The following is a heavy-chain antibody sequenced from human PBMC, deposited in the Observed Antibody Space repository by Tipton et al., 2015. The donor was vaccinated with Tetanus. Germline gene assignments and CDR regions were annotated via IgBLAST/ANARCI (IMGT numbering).Heavy chain of an antibody. CDR1: GYTFTSYY. CDR2: INPSGGST. CDR3: ARDLWLERRRRTTFHYYYYGMDV. D-gene: IGHD1-1*01. V-gene: IGHV1-46*01. J-gene: IGHJ6*02. Sequence: QVQLVQSGAEVKKPGASVKVSCKASGYTFTSYYMHWVRQAPGQGLEWMGIINPSGGSTSYAQKFQGRVTMTRDTSTSTVYMELSSLRSEDTAVYYCARDLWLERRRRTTFHYYYYGMDVWGQGTTVTASS.